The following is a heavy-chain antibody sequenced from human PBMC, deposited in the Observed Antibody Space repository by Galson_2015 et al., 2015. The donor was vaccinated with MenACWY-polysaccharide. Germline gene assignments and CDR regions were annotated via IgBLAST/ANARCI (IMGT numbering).Heavy chain of an antibody. CDR3: ARIIARKYTFADS. J-gene: IGHJ4*02. CDR1: GYRFTSYD. CDR2: MSPNSGNT. V-gene: IGHV1-8*01. Sequence: SVKVSGKASGYRFTSYDINWVRQATGQGLEWMGWMSPNSGNTGYAQKFQGRVTMTSSSAMRTAFMELSSLRSEDTAVCYCARIIARKYTFADSWGQGTLVTVSS. D-gene: IGHD2-21*01.